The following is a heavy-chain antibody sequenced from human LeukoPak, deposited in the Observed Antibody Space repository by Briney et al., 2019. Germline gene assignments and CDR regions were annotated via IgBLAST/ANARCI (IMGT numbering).Heavy chain of an antibody. Sequence: ASVKVSCKVSGYTLTELSMHWVRQAPGKGLEWMGGFDPEDGETIYAQKFQGRVTMTEDTSTDTAYMELSSLRSEDTAVYYCATGVGFGGYYYYGMDVWGRGTTVTVSS. V-gene: IGHV1-24*01. D-gene: IGHD3-3*01. J-gene: IGHJ6*02. CDR3: ATGVGFGGYYYYGMDV. CDR1: GYTLTELS. CDR2: FDPEDGET.